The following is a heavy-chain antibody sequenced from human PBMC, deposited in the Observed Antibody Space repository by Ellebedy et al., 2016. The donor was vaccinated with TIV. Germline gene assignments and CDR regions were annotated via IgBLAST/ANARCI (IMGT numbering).Heavy chain of an antibody. CDR3: ARTRFGSGSYRFDP. V-gene: IGHV7-4-1*02. CDR2: INTNTGNP. Sequence: AASVKVSCKASGYPFSSYPINWVRQAPGQGLEWMGWINTNTGNPSYVQGFTGRFVFSLDASASTAFLQINSLKPEDTAFYYCARTRFGSGSYRFDPWGQGTLVTVSS. J-gene: IGHJ5*02. CDR1: GYPFSSYP. D-gene: IGHD3-10*01.